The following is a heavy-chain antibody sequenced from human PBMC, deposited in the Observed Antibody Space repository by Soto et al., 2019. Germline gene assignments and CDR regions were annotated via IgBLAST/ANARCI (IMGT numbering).Heavy chain of an antibody. V-gene: IGHV1-69*01. CDR3: ASSAGLDDLQNYYGLNV. CDR1: GGTFTSTA. Sequence: QVHLVQSSAEVKKPGSSVKVSCKASGGTFTSTAFSWVRQAPGQGLEWMGGIIPVLGTPNYAQKFQARVTITADASTTTDHMEMSSLRSDDTAVYYCASSAGLDDLQNYYGLNVWGQGTTVTVSS. J-gene: IGHJ6*02. D-gene: IGHD6-13*01. CDR2: IIPVLGTP.